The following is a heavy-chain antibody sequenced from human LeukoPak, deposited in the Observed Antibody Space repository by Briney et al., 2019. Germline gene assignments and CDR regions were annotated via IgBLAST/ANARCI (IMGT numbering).Heavy chain of an antibody. Sequence: PGGSLRLSCAAFGFTFSNYWMSSVRQAPGKGLEWVANIKQDGSEKYYVDSVKGRLTISRDNAKKSLYLQMNSLRAEDTAVYYCAKDDYGDWGQGTLVTVSS. CDR1: GFTFSNYW. CDR3: AKDDYGD. J-gene: IGHJ4*02. V-gene: IGHV3-7*01. CDR2: IKQDGSEK. D-gene: IGHD4-17*01.